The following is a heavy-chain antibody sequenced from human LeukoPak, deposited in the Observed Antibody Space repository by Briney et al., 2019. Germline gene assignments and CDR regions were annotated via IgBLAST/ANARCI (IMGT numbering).Heavy chain of an antibody. J-gene: IGHJ4*02. CDR1: GYTFTSYG. V-gene: IGHV1-18*01. Sequence: ASVKVSCKASGYTFTSYGISWVQQAPGQGLEWMGWISAYNGNTNYAQKLQGRVTMTTGTSTSTAYMELRSLRSDDTAVYYCARDRVYDYVWGSYRPLDYWGQGTLVTVSS. CDR2: ISAYNGNT. CDR3: ARDRVYDYVWGSYRPLDY. D-gene: IGHD3-16*02.